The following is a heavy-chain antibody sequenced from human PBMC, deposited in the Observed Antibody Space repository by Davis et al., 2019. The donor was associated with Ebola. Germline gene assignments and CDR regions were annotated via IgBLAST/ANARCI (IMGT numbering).Heavy chain of an antibody. CDR2: ISAYNDNT. J-gene: IGHJ5*02. Sequence: ASVKVSCKTSGYTFTTYGISWVRQAPGQGLEWMGWISAYNDNTNYAQKLQGRVTMTTDTSTSTAYMELRSLRSDDTAVYYCARVKADYDYIWGRAQYLRWFDPWGQGTLVTVSS. V-gene: IGHV1-18*01. CDR3: ARVKADYDYIWGRAQYLRWFDP. D-gene: IGHD3-16*01. CDR1: GYTFTTYG.